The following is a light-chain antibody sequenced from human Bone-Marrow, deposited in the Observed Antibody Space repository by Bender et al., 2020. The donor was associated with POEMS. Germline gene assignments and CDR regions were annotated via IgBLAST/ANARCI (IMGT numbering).Light chain of an antibody. V-gene: IGLV2-14*01. CDR1: SSDVGDYDY. Sequence: QSALTQPASVSGSPGQSVTISCTGTSSDVGDYDYVSWYQQHPGKAPKLIIYEVTKRPAGISSRFSGSKSGNTASLTISGLQPEDEADYYCSAYTSTSIVFGTGTKVTVL. CDR3: SAYTSTSIV. J-gene: IGLJ1*01. CDR2: EVT.